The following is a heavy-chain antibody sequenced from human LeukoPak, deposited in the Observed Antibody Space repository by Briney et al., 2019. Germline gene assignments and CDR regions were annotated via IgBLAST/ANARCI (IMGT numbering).Heavy chain of an antibody. J-gene: IGHJ4*02. D-gene: IGHD2-15*01. CDR1: GGSISSYY. V-gene: IGHV4-59*08. CDR3: ARHPFATPFDY. Sequence: SETLSLTCTVSGGSISSYYWSWIRQSPGKGLEWIGYAYYSGLTNYNSSLKSRVTMSLDTSKSQFSLRLSSVTAADTAVYFCARHPFATPFDYWGPGTLVTVSS. CDR2: AYYSGLT.